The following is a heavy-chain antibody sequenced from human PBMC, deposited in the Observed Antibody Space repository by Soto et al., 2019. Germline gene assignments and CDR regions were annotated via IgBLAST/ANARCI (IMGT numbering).Heavy chain of an antibody. V-gene: IGHV3-23*01. CDR1: GLTFNNYA. J-gene: IGHJ6*02. CDR3: AKEAEMSAGYGMDV. Sequence: PGGSLRLSCAASGLTFNNYAMSWVRQAPGTGLEWVSGISGSGSSTYYADSVYGRFTISRDNSINTLYLQMNSLRAEDTAVYYCAKEAEMSAGYGMDVWGQGTTVTVSS. D-gene: IGHD3-3*01. CDR2: ISGSGSST.